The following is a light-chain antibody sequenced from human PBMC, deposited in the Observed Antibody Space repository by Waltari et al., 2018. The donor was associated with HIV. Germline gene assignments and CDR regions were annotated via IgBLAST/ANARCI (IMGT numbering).Light chain of an antibody. Sequence: ALRMTQSPSSFSASVGDRVTITCRASQGITTSLAWCQQQPGGAPRLLIHTTSTLESGVPSRFSGSGSGTEFTLTISCLQSEDVATYYCHQYHDFPFTFGPGTKVDIK. CDR3: HQYHDFPFT. CDR1: QGITTS. J-gene: IGKJ3*01. CDR2: TTS. V-gene: IGKV1-8*01.